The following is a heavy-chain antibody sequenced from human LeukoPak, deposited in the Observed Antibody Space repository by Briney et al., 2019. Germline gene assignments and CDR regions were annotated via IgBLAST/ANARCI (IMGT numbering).Heavy chain of an antibody. D-gene: IGHD4-17*01. Sequence: PGGSLRLSCAASGFTFSSYAMSWVRQAPGKGLEWVSAISGSGGSTYYADSVKGRFTISRDNPKNTLNLQMNSLRAEDTATYYCARGTTVDYWGQGTLLTVSS. CDR2: ISGSGGST. CDR1: GFTFSSYA. J-gene: IGHJ4*02. CDR3: ARGTTVDY. V-gene: IGHV3-23*01.